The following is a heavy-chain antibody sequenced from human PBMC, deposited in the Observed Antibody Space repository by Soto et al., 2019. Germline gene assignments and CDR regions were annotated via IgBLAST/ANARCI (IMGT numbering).Heavy chain of an antibody. Sequence: ASVKVSCKASGGTFSSYAISWVRQAPGQGLEWMGGIIPIFGTANYAQKFQGRVTITADESTSTAYMELSSLRSEDTAVYYCARDRGYSSGWYLDYYGMDVWGQGTTVTVSS. CDR2: IIPIFGTA. V-gene: IGHV1-69*13. J-gene: IGHJ6*02. CDR1: GGTFSSYA. CDR3: ARDRGYSSGWYLDYYGMDV. D-gene: IGHD6-19*01.